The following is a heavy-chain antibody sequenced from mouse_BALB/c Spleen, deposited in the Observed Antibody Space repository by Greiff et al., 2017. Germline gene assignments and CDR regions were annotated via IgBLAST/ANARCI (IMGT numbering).Heavy chain of an antibody. V-gene: IGHV5-12-1*01. CDR3: ARGNGNYLDAMDY. Sequence: EVHLVESGGGLVKPGGSLKLSCAASGFAFSSYDMSWVRQTPEKRLEWVAYISSGGGSTYYPDTVKGRFTISRDNAKNTLYLQMSSLKSEDTAMYYCARGNGNYLDAMDYWGQGTSVTVSS. D-gene: IGHD2-1*01. J-gene: IGHJ4*01. CDR2: ISSGGGST. CDR1: GFAFSSYD.